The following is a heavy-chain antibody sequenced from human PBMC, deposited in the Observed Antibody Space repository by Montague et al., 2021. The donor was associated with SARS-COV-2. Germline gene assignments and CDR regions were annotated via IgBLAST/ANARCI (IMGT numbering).Heavy chain of an antibody. D-gene: IGHD7-27*01. Sequence: SETLSLTCTVSGGSISSYYWSWFRQPPGRELEWIGYMSYSGTTNYYHPLRSRLTMSIDNSKDQLSPKLSSLTAADEAVYYCARGRDQLGWFGPWGQGTLVNVS. V-gene: IGHV4-59*01. J-gene: IGHJ5*02. CDR1: GGSISSYY. CDR3: ARGRDQLGWFGP. CDR2: MSYSGTT.